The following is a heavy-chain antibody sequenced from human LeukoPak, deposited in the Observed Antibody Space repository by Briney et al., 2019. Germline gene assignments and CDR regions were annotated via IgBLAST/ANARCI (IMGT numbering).Heavy chain of an antibody. CDR2: LYTSGTT. J-gene: IGHJ4*02. CDR3: ARAGGSVGWYGTIDS. Sequence: PSETLSLTCTVSGVSISSGSYYWTWIRQPAGKGLEWIGHLYTSGTTDYNPSLQSRVTISADTSKHQFSLRLTSVTAADTAVYYCARAGGSVGWYGTIDSWGQGTLVTVSS. CDR1: GVSISSGSYY. D-gene: IGHD6-19*01. V-gene: IGHV4-61*09.